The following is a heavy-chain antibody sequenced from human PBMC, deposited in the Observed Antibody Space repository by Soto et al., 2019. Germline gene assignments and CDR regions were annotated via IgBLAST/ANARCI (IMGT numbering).Heavy chain of an antibody. D-gene: IGHD2-15*01. V-gene: IGHV4-39*01. J-gene: IGHJ4*02. CDR2: VYYDGST. CDR1: GGSINSNNYY. Sequence: KTXGTLSLTCSVSGGSINSNNYYWAWIRQPPGKGLAWIASVYYDGSTYYNPSLKSRVTISVDASKDRFSLQLRSVTAADTAVYYCAKVVVAATQHTDSDSWGQGTLVTVSS. CDR3: AKVVVAATQHTDSDS.